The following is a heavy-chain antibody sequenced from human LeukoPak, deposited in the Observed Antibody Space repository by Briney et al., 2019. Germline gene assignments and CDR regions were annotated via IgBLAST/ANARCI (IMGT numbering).Heavy chain of an antibody. D-gene: IGHD1-26*01. J-gene: IGHJ4*02. Sequence: VGSLRLSCAASGFIFSDYSMHWVRQAPGKGLEWVSSIICSCAYIFYADSVKGRFTIFRDNDKNSLFLQMNSLRAEDTALYFCARVGGEIEDLPPDHGGGGTRVSVFS. V-gene: IGHV3-21*01. CDR1: GFIFSDYS. CDR2: IICSCAYI. CDR3: ARVGGEIEDLPPDH.